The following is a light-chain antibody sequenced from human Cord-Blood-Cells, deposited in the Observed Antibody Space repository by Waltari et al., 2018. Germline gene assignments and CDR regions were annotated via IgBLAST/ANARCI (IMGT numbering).Light chain of an antibody. CDR3: QQYYSTHPYT. Sequence: DIVLTQSPDHLPVLLGKRAPIHFKCSQSVLYSSNNKNNLAWYQQKPGQHPQLLIYCASTRESRVPDRCIGSGCGTDDTLPISSLQDEDVAVYYCQQYYSTHPYTFGQGTKLEIK. V-gene: IGKV4-1*01. J-gene: IGKJ2*01. CDR1: QSVLYSSNNKNN. CDR2: CAS.